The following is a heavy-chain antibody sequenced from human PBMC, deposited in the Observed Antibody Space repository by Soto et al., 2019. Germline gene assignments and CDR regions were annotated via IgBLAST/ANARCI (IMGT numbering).Heavy chain of an antibody. CDR1: GGSVSSTNW. J-gene: IGHJ4*02. Sequence: QVQLQESGPGLVEPSGTLSLTCAVSGGSVSSTNWWSWVRQPPGKGLEWIGEIYHSGSTYYNPSRKSRVTISVDKSKNQFSLRLSSVTAADTAVYFCARDRAVSARGSFDYCGQGTLVTVSS. V-gene: IGHV4-4*02. CDR2: IYHSGST. CDR3: ARDRAVSARGSFDY. D-gene: IGHD6-19*01.